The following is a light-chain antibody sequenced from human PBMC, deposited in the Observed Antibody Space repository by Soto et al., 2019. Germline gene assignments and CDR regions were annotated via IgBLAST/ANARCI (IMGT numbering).Light chain of an antibody. CDR2: DTS. V-gene: IGKV3-20*01. CDR1: QSISSNY. CDR3: QQYGSSPIT. J-gene: IGKJ5*01. Sequence: EIVLTQSPGTLSLSPGERATLSCRASQSISSNYVAWYQQKPGQAPRLLMYDTSSRATGIPDRFSGSGSGTDFTLTISRLAPEDFAVYYCQQYGSSPITFGQGTRLEIK.